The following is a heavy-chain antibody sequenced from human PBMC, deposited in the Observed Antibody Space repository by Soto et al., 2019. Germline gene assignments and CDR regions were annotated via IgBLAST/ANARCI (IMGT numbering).Heavy chain of an antibody. CDR3: ARSRGFWNYGMDV. V-gene: IGHV5-51*01. D-gene: IGHD3-3*01. J-gene: IGHJ6*02. CDR1: GYSFTSYW. Sequence: GESLKISCKGSGYSFTSYWIGWVRQMPGKGLEWMGIIYPGDSDTRYSPSFQGQVTISADNSISTAYLQWSSLKASDTATYYCARSRGFWNYGMDVWGQGTTVTVSS. CDR2: IYPGDSDT.